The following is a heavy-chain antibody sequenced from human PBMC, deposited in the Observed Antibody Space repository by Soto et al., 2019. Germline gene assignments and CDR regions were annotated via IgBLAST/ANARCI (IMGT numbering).Heavy chain of an antibody. CDR3: AREVEGSYYIAPNFDY. Sequence: GGSLRLSCAASGFTFSSYAMHWVRQAPGKGLEWVAVISYDGSNKYYADSVKGRFTISRDNSKNTLYLQMNSLRAEDTAVYYCAREVEGSYYIAPNFDYWGQGTLVTVSS. V-gene: IGHV3-30-3*01. CDR2: ISYDGSNK. D-gene: IGHD1-26*01. J-gene: IGHJ4*02. CDR1: GFTFSSYA.